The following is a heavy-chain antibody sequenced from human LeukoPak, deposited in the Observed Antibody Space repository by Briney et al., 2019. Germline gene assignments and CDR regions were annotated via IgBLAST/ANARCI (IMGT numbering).Heavy chain of an antibody. CDR3: ARGLYDSSGYYFYYFDY. CDR1: GYSISSGYY. D-gene: IGHD3-22*01. J-gene: IGHJ4*02. CDR2: FYHSGST. V-gene: IGHV4-38-2*02. Sequence: PSETLSLTCTVSGYSISSGYYWGWIRQPPGKGLEWIGSFYHSGSTYYNPSLKSRVTISVDTSKNQFSLKLSSVTAADTAVYYCARGLYDSSGYYFYYFDYWGQGTLVTVSS.